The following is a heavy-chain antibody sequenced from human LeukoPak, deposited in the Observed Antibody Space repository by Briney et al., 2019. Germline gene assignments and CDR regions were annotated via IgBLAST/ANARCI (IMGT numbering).Heavy chain of an antibody. CDR3: ARDYYGSRGSRYYYYMDV. V-gene: IGHV4-59*01. D-gene: IGHD3-10*01. Sequence: SETLSLACTVSGGSISSYYWSWIRQPPGKGLEWIGYIYYSGSTNYNPSHKSRVTISVDTSKNQFSLKLSSVTAADTAVYYCARDYYGSRGSRYYYYMDVWGKGTTVTISS. CDR2: IYYSGST. J-gene: IGHJ6*03. CDR1: GGSISSYY.